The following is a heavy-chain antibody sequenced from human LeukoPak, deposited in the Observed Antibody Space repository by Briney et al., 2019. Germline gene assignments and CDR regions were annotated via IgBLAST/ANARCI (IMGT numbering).Heavy chain of an antibody. J-gene: IGHJ6*04. CDR2: IIPIFGTA. CDR1: GGTLSSYA. CDR3: ASYYYGSGSPYGMDV. D-gene: IGHD3-10*01. Sequence: GSSVKVSCKASGGTLSSYAISWVRQAPGQGLEWMGGIIPIFGTANYAQKFQGRVTTTADESTSTAYMELSSLRSEDTAVYYCASYYYGSGSPYGMDVWGKGTTVTVSS. V-gene: IGHV1-69*01.